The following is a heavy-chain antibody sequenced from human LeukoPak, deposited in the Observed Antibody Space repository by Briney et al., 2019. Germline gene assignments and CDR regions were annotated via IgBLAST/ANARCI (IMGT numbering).Heavy chain of an antibody. Sequence: SETLSLTCTVSGDSINTYSWTWIRQSPGKYLEWIGYIYNSGTTNYNPSLKSRVTISVDTSKNHLSLSLSSVAAADTALYYCARALVVAACPNWFDPWGAGALVSVSS. CDR3: ARALVVAACPNWFDP. CDR1: GDSINTYS. J-gene: IGHJ5*02. D-gene: IGHD2-15*01. V-gene: IGHV4-59*01. CDR2: IYNSGTT.